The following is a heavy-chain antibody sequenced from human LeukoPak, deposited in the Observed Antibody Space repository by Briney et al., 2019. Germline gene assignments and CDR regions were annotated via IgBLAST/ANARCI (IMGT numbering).Heavy chain of an antibody. D-gene: IGHD5-12*01. Sequence: SQTLSLTCTVSDGSISSGGYYRSWIRQHPGKGLEWIGYIYYSGSTYYNPSLKSRVTISVDTSKNQFSLKLSSVTAADTAVYYCARSTGYSGYDSPDDAFDIWGQGTMVTVSS. CDR3: ARSTGYSGYDSPDDAFDI. J-gene: IGHJ3*02. V-gene: IGHV4-31*03. CDR1: DGSISSGGYY. CDR2: IYYSGST.